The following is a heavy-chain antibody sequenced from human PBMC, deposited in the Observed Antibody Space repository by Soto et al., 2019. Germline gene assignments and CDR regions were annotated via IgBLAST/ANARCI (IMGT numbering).Heavy chain of an antibody. D-gene: IGHD3-22*01. Sequence: SETLSLTCTVSGGSISSSSYYWGWIRQPPGKGLEWIGSIYYSGSTYYNPSLKSRVTISVDTSKNQFSLKLSSVTAADTAVYYCARPYYYDSSGYYQVVDVWGQGTTVTVSS. J-gene: IGHJ6*02. V-gene: IGHV4-39*01. CDR2: IYYSGST. CDR1: GGSISSSSYY. CDR3: ARPYYYDSSGYYQVVDV.